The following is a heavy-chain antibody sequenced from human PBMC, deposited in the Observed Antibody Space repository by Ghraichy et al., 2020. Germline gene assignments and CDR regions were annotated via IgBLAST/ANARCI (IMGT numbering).Heavy chain of an antibody. V-gene: IGHV4-31*03. CDR1: GGSISSGGYY. J-gene: IGHJ6*02. CDR2: IYYSGST. Sequence: LSLTCTVSGGSISSGGYYWSWIRQHPGKGLEWIGYIYYSGSTYYNPSLKSRVTISVDTSKNQFSLKLSSVTAADTAVYYCARDYKLPGYYYYGMDVWGQGTTVTVSS. D-gene: IGHD5-24*01. CDR3: ARDYKLPGYYYYGMDV.